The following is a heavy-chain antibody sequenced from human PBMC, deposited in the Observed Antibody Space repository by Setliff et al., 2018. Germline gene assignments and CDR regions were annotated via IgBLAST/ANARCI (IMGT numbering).Heavy chain of an antibody. Sequence: ASVKVSCKASGYTFTSYDINWVRQATGQGLEWMGWMNPNSGNTGYAQKFQGRVTITRNTSISTSYMELSSLRSEDTAVYYCARVKVIVGATPRTYYMDVWGKGTTVTVSS. V-gene: IGHV1-8*03. CDR2: MNPNSGNT. D-gene: IGHD1-26*01. J-gene: IGHJ6*03. CDR3: ARVKVIVGATPRTYYMDV. CDR1: GYTFTSYD.